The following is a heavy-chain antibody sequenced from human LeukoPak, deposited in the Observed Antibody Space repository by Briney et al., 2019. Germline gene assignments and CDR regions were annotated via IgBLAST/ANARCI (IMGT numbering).Heavy chain of an antibody. Sequence: GASVKVYCKASGYTFGTHWMHWVRQAPGQGLEWMGIINPSGDFRSYAQKFQGRVTVTRDMSTRTVYMELGDLEPEDTAVYYCARDYSGEWEQLTGWWFDPWGQGTLVIVSS. J-gene: IGHJ5*02. D-gene: IGHD1-26*01. CDR2: INPSGDFR. V-gene: IGHV1-46*01. CDR1: GYTFGTHW. CDR3: ARDYSGEWEQLTGWWFDP.